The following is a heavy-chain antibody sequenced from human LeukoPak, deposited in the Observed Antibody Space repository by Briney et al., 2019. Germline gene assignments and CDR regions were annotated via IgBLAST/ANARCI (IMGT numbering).Heavy chain of an antibody. CDR1: GGSISSYY. D-gene: IGHD2-15*01. V-gene: IGHV4-59*01. J-gene: IGHJ6*04. CDR2: IYYSGST. Sequence: SETLSLTCTASGGSISSYYWSWIRQPPGKGLEWIGYIYYSGSTDYNPSLKSRVTISVDTSKNQFSLKLSSVTAADTAVYYCASWPNCSGGSCYYYYGMDVWGKGTTVTVSS. CDR3: ASWPNCSGGSCYYYYGMDV.